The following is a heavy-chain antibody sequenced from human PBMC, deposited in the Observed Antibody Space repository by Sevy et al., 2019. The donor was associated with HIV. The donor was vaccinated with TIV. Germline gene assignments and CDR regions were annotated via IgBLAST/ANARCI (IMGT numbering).Heavy chain of an antibody. J-gene: IGHJ5*01. Sequence: GGSLRLSCAASGFTFSSYSMNWVRQAPGKGLEWVSYISSSSSTIYYADSVKGRSTMSRDNAKNSLYLQMNSLRDEDTAVYYCARGAGRYSSSWNWFDPWGQGTLVTVSA. V-gene: IGHV3-48*02. CDR2: ISSSSSTI. D-gene: IGHD6-13*01. CDR1: GFTFSSYS. CDR3: ARGAGRYSSSWNWFDP.